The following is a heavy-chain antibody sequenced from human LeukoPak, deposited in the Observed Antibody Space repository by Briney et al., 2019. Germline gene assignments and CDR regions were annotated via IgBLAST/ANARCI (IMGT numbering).Heavy chain of an antibody. V-gene: IGHV4-59*01. Sequence: SETLSLTCTVSGGSISSYYWSWIRQPPGKGLEWIGYIYYSGSTNYNPSLKSRVTISVDTSRNQFSLKLSSLTTADTAVYYCASALTPSVPTNWYFDLWGRGTLVTVSS. CDR2: IYYSGST. CDR3: ASALTPSVPTNWYFDL. CDR1: GGSISSYY. J-gene: IGHJ2*01. D-gene: IGHD2-2*01.